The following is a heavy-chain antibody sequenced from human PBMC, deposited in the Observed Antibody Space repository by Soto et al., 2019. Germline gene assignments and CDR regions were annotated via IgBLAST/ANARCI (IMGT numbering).Heavy chain of an antibody. J-gene: IGHJ4*02. V-gene: IGHV3-23*01. CDR3: AKPSYTFGVVMTGAFDY. Sequence: LRLSCAASGFTFTNYAMSWVRQAPGKGLEWVSAMSGSGDNTKYADSVKGRFTISRDNSKNTVYLQMTSLRAEDTAIYYCAKPSYTFGVVMTGAFDYWGQGTLVTVSS. CDR1: GFTFTNYA. D-gene: IGHD3-3*01. CDR2: MSGSGDNT.